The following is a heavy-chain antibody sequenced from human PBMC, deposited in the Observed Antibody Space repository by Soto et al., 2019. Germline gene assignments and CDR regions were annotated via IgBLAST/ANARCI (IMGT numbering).Heavy chain of an antibody. CDR1: GYTFFTYD. J-gene: IGHJ4*02. CDR2: ISTYSGDT. CDR3: ARGRGIAGSFDY. V-gene: IGHV1-18*01. Sequence: ASVKVSCKASGYTFFTYDISWVRQAPGQGLEWMGWISTYSGDTKYAQKFQGRVTMTTDTSTTTAYLELRSLRSDDTAVYYCARGRGIAGSFDYWGQGTLVTVSS. D-gene: IGHD6-13*01.